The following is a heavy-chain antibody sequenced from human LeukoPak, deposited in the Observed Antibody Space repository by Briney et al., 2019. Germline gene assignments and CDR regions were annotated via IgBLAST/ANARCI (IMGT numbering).Heavy chain of an antibody. CDR3: ARGTIAAAGYYYFDY. CDR1: GFTFSSCW. CDR2: IKQDGSEK. D-gene: IGHD6-13*01. Sequence: GGSLRLSCAASGFTFSSCWMSWVRQAPGKGLEWVANIKQDGSEKYYVDSVKGRFTISRDNAKNSLYLQMNSLRAEDTAVYYCARGTIAAAGYYYFDYWGQGTQVTVSS. J-gene: IGHJ4*02. V-gene: IGHV3-7*04.